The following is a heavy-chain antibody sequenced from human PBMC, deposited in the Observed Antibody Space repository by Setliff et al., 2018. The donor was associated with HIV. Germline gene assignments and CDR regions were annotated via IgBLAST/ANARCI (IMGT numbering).Heavy chain of an antibody. V-gene: IGHV3-33*08. J-gene: IGHJ5*01. D-gene: IGHD2-8*01. Sequence: LRLSCAASGFTFSSYAMHWVRQAPGKGLEWVAVIWNDGSNKYYADSVKGRFSISRDNSKNTLYLQMNSLRAEDTAVYYCARPLLRTNTVYGILGNWFDSWGRGTLVTVSS. CDR1: GFTFSSYA. CDR2: IWNDGSNK. CDR3: ARPLLRTNTVYGILGNWFDS.